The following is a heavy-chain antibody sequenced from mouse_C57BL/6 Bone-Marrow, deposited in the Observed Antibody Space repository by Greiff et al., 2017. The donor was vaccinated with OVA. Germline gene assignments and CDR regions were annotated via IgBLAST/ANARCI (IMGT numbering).Heavy chain of an antibody. CDR3: ARDRYYNYDWFAY. CDR1: GYSITSGYY. Sequence: DVQLQESGPGLVKPSQSLSLTCSVTGYSITSGYYWNWIRQFPGNKLEWMGYISYDGSNNYNPSLKNRISITRDTSKNQFFLKLNSVTTEDTATYYCARDRYYNYDWFAYWGQGTLVTVSA. J-gene: IGHJ3*01. CDR2: ISYDGSN. V-gene: IGHV3-6*01. D-gene: IGHD2-4*01.